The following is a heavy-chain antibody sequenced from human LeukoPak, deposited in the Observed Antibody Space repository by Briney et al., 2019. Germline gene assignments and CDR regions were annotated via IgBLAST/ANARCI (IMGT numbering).Heavy chain of an antibody. Sequence: GESLKISCKGSGYTFTTYWIAWVRQMPGKGLEWMGIIYPGDSDARYSPSFHGQVTISVDESISTAYLQWSSLKASDTAMYYYARRGGGGSAASAKAFDYWGQGTLVTVSS. CDR1: GYTFTTYW. V-gene: IGHV5-51*01. CDR3: ARRGGGGSAASAKAFDY. J-gene: IGHJ4*02. CDR2: IYPGDSDA. D-gene: IGHD6-13*01.